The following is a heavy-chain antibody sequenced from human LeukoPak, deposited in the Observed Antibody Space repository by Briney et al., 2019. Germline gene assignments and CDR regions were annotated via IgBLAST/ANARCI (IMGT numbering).Heavy chain of an antibody. CDR3: ARNLGYSTLHFDY. V-gene: IGHV1-18*01. Sequence: ASVKVSCKASGYTFSSYGIIWVRQAPGQGLEWMGWISAYNGNTNYAQKFQVRVIMTTDTYTNTAHMELRSLRSDDTAVYYCARNLGYSTLHFDYWGQGTLVTVSS. CDR1: GYTFSSYG. D-gene: IGHD3-22*01. J-gene: IGHJ4*02. CDR2: ISAYNGNT.